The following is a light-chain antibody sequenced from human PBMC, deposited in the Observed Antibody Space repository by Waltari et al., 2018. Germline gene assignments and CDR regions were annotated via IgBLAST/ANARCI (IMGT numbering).Light chain of an antibody. CDR2: EAS. CDR1: QSIGRY. Sequence: ELMLTQSPGTLSLSPGERATLSCRASQSIGRYLVWYQQQPGQAPRLLIYEASRRATGIPDRFRGSGSGTDFSLTISKLEPEDFAWYYCQNHERLPATFGQGTKVEIK. CDR3: QNHERLPAT. J-gene: IGKJ1*01. V-gene: IGKV3-20*01.